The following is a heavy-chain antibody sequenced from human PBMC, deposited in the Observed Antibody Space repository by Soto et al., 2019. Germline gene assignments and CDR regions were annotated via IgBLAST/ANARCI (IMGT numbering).Heavy chain of an antibody. CDR3: ARVRSGAARPPDYYYYSMDV. V-gene: IGHV4-59*01. Sequence: SETLSLNGTVSGGSISSYYWSWIRQPPGKGLEWIGYIYYSGSTNYNPSLKRRVTISVDTSKNQFSLKLSSVTAADTAVYYCARVRSGAARPPDYYYYSMDVWGKGTTVTVSS. D-gene: IGHD6-6*01. CDR2: IYYSGST. J-gene: IGHJ6*03. CDR1: GGSISSYY.